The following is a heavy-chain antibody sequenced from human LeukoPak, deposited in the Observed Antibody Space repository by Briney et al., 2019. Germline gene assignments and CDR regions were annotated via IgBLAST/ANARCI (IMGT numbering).Heavy chain of an antibody. V-gene: IGHV6-1*01. CDR2: PYYRYKWYN. CDR1: GDSVSSNSAA. CDR3: ARDHDRSGYPFDY. Sequence: LQTLSLTCAISGDSVSSNSAAWNWIRQSPSRGLEGRGRPYYRYKWYNDYAVSVQSRITINPDTSENQFSLQLNSVTPEDTAVYYCARDHDRSGYPFDYWGQGTLVTVSS. D-gene: IGHD3-22*01. J-gene: IGHJ4*02.